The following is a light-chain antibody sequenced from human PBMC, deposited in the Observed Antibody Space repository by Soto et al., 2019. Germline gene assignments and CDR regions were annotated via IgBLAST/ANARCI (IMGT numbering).Light chain of an antibody. CDR3: QQSFSTPRT. CDR2: AAS. Sequence: DIQMTQSPSSQSASVGDRVTITCRASQSINSYLNWYQQKPGKAPKLLIYAASSLQSGVPSRFSGSGSETDFTLTSTRLQPDDFATYYCQQSFSTPRTFGQGTRVDI. CDR1: QSINSY. J-gene: IGKJ1*01. V-gene: IGKV1-39*01.